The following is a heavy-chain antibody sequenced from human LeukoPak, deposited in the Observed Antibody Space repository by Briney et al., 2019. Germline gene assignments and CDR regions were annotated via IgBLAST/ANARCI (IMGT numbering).Heavy chain of an antibody. CDR3: ARHPLLPTAPWVPNYFNY. CDR2: IFYSGST. CDR1: GGSISNNNYY. J-gene: IGHJ4*02. V-gene: IGHV4-39*01. Sequence: AETLSLTCTISGGSISNNNYYWSWIRQPPGKGLEWIGSIFYSGSTYYNPSLKSRVTLSVDTSKNQFSLKLTSVTAADTAVYYCARHPLLPTAPWVPNYFNYWGQGTLVTVSS. D-gene: IGHD5-18*01.